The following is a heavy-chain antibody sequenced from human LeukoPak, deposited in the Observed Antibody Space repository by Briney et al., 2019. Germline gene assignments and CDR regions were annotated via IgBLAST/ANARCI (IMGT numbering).Heavy chain of an antibody. CDR3: ARRLTQYDCFDP. Sequence: SQTLSLTCAISGDSVSSNSGSWNWLRQSPSRGLEWLGRTFYRSKWSREYATSVRGRITINPDTSKNQFSLQLNSVTPEDTAVYYCARRLTQYDCFDPWGQGILVTVSS. CDR1: GDSVSSNSGS. V-gene: IGHV6-1*01. J-gene: IGHJ5*02. CDR2: TFYRSKWSR. D-gene: IGHD2-2*01.